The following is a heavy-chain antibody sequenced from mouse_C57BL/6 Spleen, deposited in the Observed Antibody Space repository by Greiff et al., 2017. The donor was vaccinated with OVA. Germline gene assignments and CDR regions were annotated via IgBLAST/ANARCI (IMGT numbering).Heavy chain of an antibody. V-gene: IGHV5-16*01. CDR1: GFTFSDYY. CDR2: INYDGSST. J-gene: IGHJ1*03. Sequence: EVKLMESEGGLVQPGSSMKLSCTASGFTFSDYYMAWVRQVPEKGLEWVANINYDGSSTYYLDSLKSRFILSRDNAKNILYLQMSSLKSEDTATYYCARGTYFDVWGTGTTVTVSS. CDR3: ARGTYFDV.